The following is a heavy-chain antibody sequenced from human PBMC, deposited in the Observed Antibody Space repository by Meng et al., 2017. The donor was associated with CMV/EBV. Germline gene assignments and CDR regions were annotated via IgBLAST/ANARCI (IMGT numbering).Heavy chain of an antibody. CDR1: GFTFSSYW. CDR3: AKTTAVDTRSYYYYGMDV. V-gene: IGHV3-74*01. CDR2: INSDGSST. J-gene: IGHJ6*02. D-gene: IGHD6-13*01. Sequence: GGSLRLSCAASGFTFSSYWMHWVRQAPGKGLVWVSRINSDGSSTSYADSVKGRFTISRDNSKNTLYLQMNSLRAEDTAVYYCAKTTAVDTRSYYYYGMDVWGQGTTVTVSS.